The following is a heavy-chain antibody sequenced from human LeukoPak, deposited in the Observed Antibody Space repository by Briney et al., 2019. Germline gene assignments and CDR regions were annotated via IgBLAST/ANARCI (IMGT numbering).Heavy chain of an antibody. D-gene: IGHD4-17*01. CDR2: IYYSGST. CDR3: ARHRLRGPEFDY. Sequence: SETLSLTCTVSGGSISSYYWSWIRQPPGKGLEWIGYIYYSGSTNYNPSLKSRVTISVDTSKNQFSLKLSSVTAADTAVYYCARHRLRGPEFDYWGQGTLVTVSS. V-gene: IGHV4-59*01. CDR1: GGSISSYY. J-gene: IGHJ4*02.